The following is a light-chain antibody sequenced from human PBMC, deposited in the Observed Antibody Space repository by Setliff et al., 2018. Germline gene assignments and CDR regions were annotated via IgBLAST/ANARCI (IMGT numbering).Light chain of an antibody. Sequence: QSVLTQPPSVSGAPGQRVSISCTGIGAGFTVHWYQQLPTTAPKLLISHNNNRPSGVPDRFSGSRSGTSASLVITGLQAEDEADYFCSSFAGHNNVGVFGTGTKVTV. J-gene: IGLJ1*01. V-gene: IGLV1-40*01. CDR3: SSFAGHNNVGV. CDR2: HNN. CDR1: GAGFT.